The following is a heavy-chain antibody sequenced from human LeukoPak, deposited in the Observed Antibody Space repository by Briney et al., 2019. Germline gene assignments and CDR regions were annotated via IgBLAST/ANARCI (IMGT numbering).Heavy chain of an antibody. CDR2: INTNTGNP. J-gene: IGHJ4*02. CDR3: ARDRYITMVRGVISY. Sequence: ASVKVSCKASGYTFTSYAMNWVRRAPGQGLEWMGWINTNTGNPTYAQGFTGRFVFSLDTSVSTAYLQISSLKAEDTAVYYCARDRYITMVRGVISYWGQGTLVTVSS. V-gene: IGHV7-4-1*02. D-gene: IGHD3-10*01. CDR1: GYTFTSYA.